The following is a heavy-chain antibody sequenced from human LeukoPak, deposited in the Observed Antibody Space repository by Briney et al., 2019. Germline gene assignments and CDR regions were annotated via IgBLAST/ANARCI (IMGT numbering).Heavy chain of an antibody. D-gene: IGHD2/OR15-2a*01. J-gene: IGHJ4*01. CDR3: TILFAWYFDY. CDR2: IRPETDGGTT. Sequence: PRGSLRLSCAASGFTFSSYEMNWVRQAPGKGLEWVGRIRPETDGGTTDYAAPVKGRFTISRDHSKNTLYLQMDSLKIEDTAVYYCTILFAWYFDYWAHGTLVTVSS. V-gene: IGHV3-15*01. CDR1: GFTFSSYE.